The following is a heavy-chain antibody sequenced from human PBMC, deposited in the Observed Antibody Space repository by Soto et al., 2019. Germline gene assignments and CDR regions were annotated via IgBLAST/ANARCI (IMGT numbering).Heavy chain of an antibody. CDR3: ASNGYSGSTYYFDY. V-gene: IGHV1-69*13. CDR2: IIPIFGTA. J-gene: IGHJ4*02. D-gene: IGHD1-26*01. CDR1: GGTFSSYA. Sequence: ASVKVSCKASGGTFSSYAISWVRQAPGQGLEWMGGIIPIFGTANYAQKFQGRVTITADESTSTAYMELSSLRSEDTAVYYCASNGYSGSTYYFDYWGQGTLVTVSS.